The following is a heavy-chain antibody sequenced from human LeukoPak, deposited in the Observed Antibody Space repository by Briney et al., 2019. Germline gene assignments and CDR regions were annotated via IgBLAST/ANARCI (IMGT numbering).Heavy chain of an antibody. CDR3: ARSGYSSGRYTLYYFDY. CDR2: IWSAGSNK. CDR1: GCTFSSYA. Sequence: PGGSLRLSCAASGCTFSSYAMHWVRQAPGKGLEWVALIWSAGSNKHYADSVKGRFTISRDDSKNTLYLHMNSLRAEDTAVYYCARSGYSSGRYTLYYFDYWGQGTLVTVSS. D-gene: IGHD6-19*01. V-gene: IGHV3-33*08. J-gene: IGHJ4*02.